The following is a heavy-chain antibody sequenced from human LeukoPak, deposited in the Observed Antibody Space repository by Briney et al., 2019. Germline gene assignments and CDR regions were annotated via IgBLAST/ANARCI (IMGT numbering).Heavy chain of an antibody. CDR1: GFTFSDYY. V-gene: IGHV3-11*01. CDR3: ARVRTDHAFDI. J-gene: IGHJ3*02. CDR2: ISSSGSTI. Sequence: GGSLRLSCAASGFTFSDYYMSWIRQAPGKGLEWVSYISSSGSTIYYEDSVKGRFTISRDNAKNSLYLQMNSLRAEDTAVYYCARVRTDHAFDIWGQGTMVTVSS.